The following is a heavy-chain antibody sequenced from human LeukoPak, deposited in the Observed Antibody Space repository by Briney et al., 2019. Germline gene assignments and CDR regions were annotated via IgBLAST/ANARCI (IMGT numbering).Heavy chain of an antibody. CDR2: INTDGSTT. CDR1: GFTFSSYW. CDR3: ASRSLWYGEDY. Sequence: PGGSLRLSCTASGFTFSSYWMHWVRQAPGKGLVWVSRINTDGSTTNYADSVRGRFTISRDNAKNTVYLQMNSLRAEDTAVYYCASRSLWYGEDYWGQGTLVTVSS. J-gene: IGHJ4*02. D-gene: IGHD3-10*01. V-gene: IGHV3-74*01.